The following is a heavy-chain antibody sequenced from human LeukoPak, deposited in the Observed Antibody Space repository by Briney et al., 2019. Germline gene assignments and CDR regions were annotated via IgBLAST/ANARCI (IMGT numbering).Heavy chain of an antibody. V-gene: IGHV1-8*01. D-gene: IGHD6-13*01. CDR2: MNPKSGST. Sequence: GASVKVSCKASGYTFTSYDINWVRQATGQGLEWMGWMNPKSGSTGYVQKFQGRVTMTWNTSISTAYMELSSLRSDDTAVYYCARGLTGIGDYWGQGTLVTVSS. CDR3: ARGLTGIGDY. CDR1: GYTFTSYD. J-gene: IGHJ4*02.